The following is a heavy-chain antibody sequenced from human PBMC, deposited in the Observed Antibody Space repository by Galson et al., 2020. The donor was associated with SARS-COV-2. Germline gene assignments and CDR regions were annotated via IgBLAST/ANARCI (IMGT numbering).Heavy chain of an antibody. CDR1: GYTFTSYG. D-gene: IGHD3-3*01. V-gene: IGHV1-18*01. CDR3: ARDRRRITIFGVVRDFDY. J-gene: IGHJ4*02. Sequence: ASVKVSCKASGYTFTSYGISWVRQAPGQGLEWMGWIGAYNGNTNYAQKLQGRVTMTTDTSTSTAYMELRSLRSDDTAVYYCARDRRRITIFGVVRDFDYWGQGTLVTVSS. CDR2: IGAYNGNT.